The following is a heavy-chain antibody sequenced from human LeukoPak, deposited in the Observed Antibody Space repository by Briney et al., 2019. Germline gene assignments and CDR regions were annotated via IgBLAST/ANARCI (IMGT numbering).Heavy chain of an antibody. D-gene: IGHD1-26*01. CDR1: GGSISSYY. V-gene: IGHV4-59*01. CDR2: IYYSGST. CDR3: ARGGGEWELDY. J-gene: IGHJ4*02. Sequence: KASETLSLTCTVSGGSISSYYWSWIRQPPGKGLEWIGYIYYSGSTNYNPSLKSRVTISVDTSKNQFSLKLSSVTAADTAVYYCARGGGEWELDYWGQGTLVTVSS.